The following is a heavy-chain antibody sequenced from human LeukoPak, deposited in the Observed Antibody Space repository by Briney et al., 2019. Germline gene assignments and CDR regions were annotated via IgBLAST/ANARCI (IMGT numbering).Heavy chain of an antibody. CDR2: INHSGST. CDR1: GGSLSGYY. CDR3: ARYGGGSYWYFNL. D-gene: IGHD2-15*01. Sequence: SETLSLTCAVYGGSLSGYYWTWIRQPPGKGLERIGEINHSGSTNYSPSLKSRVTMSVDTSNNQFSLKLSSVTAADTAVYFCARYGGGSYWYFNLWGRGTLVTVSS. V-gene: IGHV4-34*01. J-gene: IGHJ2*01.